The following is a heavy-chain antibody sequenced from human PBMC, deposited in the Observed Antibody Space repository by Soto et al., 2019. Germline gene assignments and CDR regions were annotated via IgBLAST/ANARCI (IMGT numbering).Heavy chain of an antibody. D-gene: IGHD5-18*01. CDR2: IYYSGST. J-gene: IGHJ4*02. CDR1: GGSISSGDYY. CDR3: AREYSYGVYFDY. V-gene: IGHV4-30-4*01. Sequence: SETLSLTCTVSGGSISSGDYYWSWIRQPPGKGLEWIGYIYYSGSTYYNPSLKSRVTISVDTSKNQFSLKLSSVTAADTAVYYCAREYSYGVYFDYWGQGTLVTVSS.